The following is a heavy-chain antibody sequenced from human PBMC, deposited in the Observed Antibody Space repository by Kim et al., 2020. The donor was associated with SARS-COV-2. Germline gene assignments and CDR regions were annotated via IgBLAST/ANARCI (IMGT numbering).Heavy chain of an antibody. V-gene: IGHV1-3*01. J-gene: IGHJ6*03. Sequence: NGNTKYSQKFQGRITITRDTAAGTAYMELGSLRSEDTAVYYCARKREGMDVWGKGTTVTVSS. CDR3: ARKREGMDV. CDR2: NGNT.